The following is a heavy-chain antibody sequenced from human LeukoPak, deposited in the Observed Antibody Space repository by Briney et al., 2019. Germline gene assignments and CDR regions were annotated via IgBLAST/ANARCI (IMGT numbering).Heavy chain of an antibody. D-gene: IGHD5-24*01. V-gene: IGHV3-23*01. CDR1: GFTFSSSA. Sequence: PGGSLRLSYAASGFTFSSSAMSWVRQAPGKGLEWVSAISNNGGYTYYADSVQGRFTISRDNSKNTLYLQMNSLRAEDTAVYYCARARWLQSFDYWGQGTLVTVSS. J-gene: IGHJ4*02. CDR3: ARARWLQSFDY. CDR2: ISNNGGYT.